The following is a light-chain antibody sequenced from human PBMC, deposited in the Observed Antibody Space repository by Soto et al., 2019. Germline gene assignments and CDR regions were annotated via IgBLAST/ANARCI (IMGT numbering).Light chain of an antibody. Sequence: QSALTQPASVSGSPGQSITISCTGTSSDVGNYKYVSWYQQHPGKAPKLMIYEVSNRPSGVSNRFSGSKSGNTASLTISGLQAEDETDYYCFSYTCSGTYVVGPWTKVTVL. CDR1: SSDVGNYKY. CDR2: EVS. V-gene: IGLV2-14*01. J-gene: IGLJ1*01. CDR3: FSYTCSGTYV.